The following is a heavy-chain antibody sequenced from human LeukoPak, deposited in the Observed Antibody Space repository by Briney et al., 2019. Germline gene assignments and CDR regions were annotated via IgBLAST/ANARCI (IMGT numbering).Heavy chain of an antibody. CDR1: GYTFTGPY. CDR3: ARMLSGAYDV. V-gene: IGHV1-2*02. J-gene: IGHJ4*02. Sequence: ASVKVSCKASGYTFTGPYIHWVRQAPGQGLEFMGWINPDNGDTNYAQNFQDRVTMTRDTSFNTAYVEVSRLRSDDTAVYYCARMLSGAYDVWGQGTLVTVSS. D-gene: IGHD5-12*01. CDR2: INPDNGDT.